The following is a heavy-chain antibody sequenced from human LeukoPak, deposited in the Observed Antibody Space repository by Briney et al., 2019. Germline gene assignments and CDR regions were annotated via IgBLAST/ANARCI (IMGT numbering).Heavy chain of an antibody. CDR3: ARGYSSGLDY. CDR1: GGSISSGGYY. D-gene: IGHD6-19*01. CDR2: IYYSGST. J-gene: IGHJ4*02. V-gene: IGHV4-31*03. Sequence: SETLSLTCTVSGGSISSGGYYWSWIRQHPGKGLEWIGYIYYSGSTYYDPSLKSRVTISVDTSKNQFSLKLSSVTAADTAVYYCARGYSSGLDYWGQGTLVTVSS.